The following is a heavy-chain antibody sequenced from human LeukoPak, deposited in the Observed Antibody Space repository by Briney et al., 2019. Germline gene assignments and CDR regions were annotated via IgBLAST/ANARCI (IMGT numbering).Heavy chain of an antibody. Sequence: GGSLRLSCAGSGFTHSSSWMHWVRQAPGKGPVWVAHVSPDGNLANYADSVKGRFIISRDNAKNTLFLQMNSLRAEDTAVYYCARDLSFSPDHWGQGTLVTVSS. CDR1: GFTHSSSW. CDR3: ARDLSFSPDH. CDR2: VSPDGNLA. V-gene: IGHV3-74*01. J-gene: IGHJ4*02.